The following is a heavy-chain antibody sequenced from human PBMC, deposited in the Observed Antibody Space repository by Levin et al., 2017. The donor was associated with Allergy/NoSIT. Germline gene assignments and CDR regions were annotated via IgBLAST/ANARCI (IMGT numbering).Heavy chain of an antibody. D-gene: IGHD1-26*01. CDR2: IGSSGDKT. CDR3: AKGVMGATTSYDY. Sequence: GGSLRLSCAASGFTFSSCVMSWVRQAPGKGLEWVSTIGSSGDKTYYADSVKGRFMISRDNSKNTLYLQMDSLRAEDTAIYYCAKGVMGATTSYDYWGQGTLVTVSS. CDR1: GFTFSSCV. V-gene: IGHV3-23*01. J-gene: IGHJ4*02.